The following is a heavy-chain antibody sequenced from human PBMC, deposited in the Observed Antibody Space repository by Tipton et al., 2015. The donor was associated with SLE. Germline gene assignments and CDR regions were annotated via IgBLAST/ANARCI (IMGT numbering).Heavy chain of an antibody. Sequence: GSLRLSCAASGFTFSSYDMHWVRQATGKGLEWVSAISGSGGSTYYADSVKGRFTISRDNAKNSLYLQMNSLRAEDTAVYYCARSVWGDAFDIWGQGTMVTVSS. CDR2: ISGSGGST. D-gene: IGHD5/OR15-5a*01. CDR3: ARSVWGDAFDI. CDR1: GFTFSSYD. J-gene: IGHJ3*02. V-gene: IGHV3-21*01.